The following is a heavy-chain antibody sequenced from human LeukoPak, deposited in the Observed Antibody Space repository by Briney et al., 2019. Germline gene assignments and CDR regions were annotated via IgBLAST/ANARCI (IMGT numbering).Heavy chain of an antibody. Sequence: GGSLRLSCVASGLTFSNYAMSWVRQAPGKGLEWVSAIPVNGGSTYYADSVKGRFTISRDNFKNTLYLQMNSLRAEDTAVYYCAKHQGVTRGPYYYYMDVWGKGTTVTVSS. D-gene: IGHD4-17*01. J-gene: IGHJ6*03. CDR3: AKHQGVTRGPYYYYMDV. CDR1: GLTFSNYA. V-gene: IGHV3-23*01. CDR2: IPVNGGST.